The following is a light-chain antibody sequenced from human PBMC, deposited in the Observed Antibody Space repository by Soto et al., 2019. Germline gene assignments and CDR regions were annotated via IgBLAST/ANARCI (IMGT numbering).Light chain of an antibody. CDR1: QSVSNSY. Sequence: PLSCWASQSVSNSYLAWYQQKPGQAPSLLIFGASSRATGIPDRFSGSESGTDFTLTISSLEPEDSAVYYCQQYGTSPWTFGQGTKVEIE. V-gene: IGKV3-20*01. J-gene: IGKJ1*01. CDR2: GAS. CDR3: QQYGTSPWT.